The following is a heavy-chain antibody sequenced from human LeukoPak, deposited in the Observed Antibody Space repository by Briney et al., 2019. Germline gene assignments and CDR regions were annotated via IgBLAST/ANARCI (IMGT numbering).Heavy chain of an antibody. D-gene: IGHD1-26*01. CDR3: ASLDGGSYAVAY. CDR1: GGTFSSYA. V-gene: IGHV1-69*04. J-gene: IGHJ4*02. Sequence: SVKVSCKASGGTFSSYAISWVRQAPGQGLEWMGRIIPILGIANYAQKFQGRVTITADKSTSTAYMELSGLRSEDTAVYYCASLDGGSYAVAYWGQGTLVTVSS. CDR2: IIPILGIA.